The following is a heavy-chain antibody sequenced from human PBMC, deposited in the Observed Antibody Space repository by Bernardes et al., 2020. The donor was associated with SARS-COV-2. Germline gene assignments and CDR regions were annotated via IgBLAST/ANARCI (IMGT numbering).Heavy chain of an antibody. CDR2: IIPILGIA. CDR1: GGTFSSYA. Sequence: SVKVSCKASGGTFSSYAISWVRQAPGQGLEWMGRIIPILGIANYAQKFQGRVTITADKSTSTAYMELSSLRSEDTAVYYCARDMGARGGSYWGQGTLVTVSS. J-gene: IGHJ4*02. CDR3: ARDMGARGGSY. D-gene: IGHD1-26*01. V-gene: IGHV1-69*04.